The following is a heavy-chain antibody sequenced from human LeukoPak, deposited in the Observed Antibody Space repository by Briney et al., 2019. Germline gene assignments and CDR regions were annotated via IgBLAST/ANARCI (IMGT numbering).Heavy chain of an antibody. Sequence: GGSLRLSCAASGFTVSSNYMSWVRQAPGKGLEWVSVIYSGGSTYYADSVKGRFTISRDNSKSTLYLQMNSLRAEDTAVYYCARDSEYCSGGSCYGDDYWGQGTLVTVSS. CDR3: ARDSEYCSGGSCYGDDY. J-gene: IGHJ4*02. V-gene: IGHV3-53*01. CDR1: GFTVSSNY. CDR2: IYSGGST. D-gene: IGHD2-15*01.